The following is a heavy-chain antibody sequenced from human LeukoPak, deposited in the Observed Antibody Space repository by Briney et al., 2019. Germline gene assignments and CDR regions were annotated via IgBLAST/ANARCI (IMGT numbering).Heavy chain of an antibody. CDR2: IIGNGRDI. CDR1: GFSFSIYA. V-gene: IGHV3-21*01. CDR3: ARDRYYGMDV. Sequence: GGSLRLSCAASGFSFSIYAMNWVRQAPGKGLEWVSLIIGNGRDIRYADSVKGRFTISRDNAKNTLYLQMNSLRAEDTAVYYCARDRYYGMDVWGQGTTVTVSS. J-gene: IGHJ6*01.